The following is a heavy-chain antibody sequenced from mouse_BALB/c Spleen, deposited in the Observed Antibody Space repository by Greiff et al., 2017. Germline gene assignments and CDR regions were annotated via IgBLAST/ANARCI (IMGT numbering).Heavy chain of an antibody. CDR3: VLNWDEGDYYAMDY. V-gene: IGHV10-1*02. Sequence: EVQVVESGGGLVQPKGSLKLSCAASGFTFNTYAMTWVRQAPGKGLEWVARIRSKSNNYATYYADSVKDRFTISRDDSQSMLYLQMNNLKTEDTAMYYCVLNWDEGDYYAMDYWGQGTSVTVSS. D-gene: IGHD4-1*01. CDR1: GFTFNTYA. CDR2: IRSKSNNYAT. J-gene: IGHJ4*01.